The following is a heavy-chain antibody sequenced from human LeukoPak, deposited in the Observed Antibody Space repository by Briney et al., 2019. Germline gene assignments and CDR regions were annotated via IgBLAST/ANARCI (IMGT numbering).Heavy chain of an antibody. CDR3: ARGKWELLRVIDY. Sequence: KFQGRVTITRDTSASTAYMELSSLRSEDTAVYYCARGKWELLRVIDYWGQGTLDTVSS. D-gene: IGHD1-26*01. J-gene: IGHJ4*02. V-gene: IGHV1-3*01.